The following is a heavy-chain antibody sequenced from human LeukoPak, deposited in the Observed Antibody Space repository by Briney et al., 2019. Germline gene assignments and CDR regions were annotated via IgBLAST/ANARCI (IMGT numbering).Heavy chain of an antibody. J-gene: IGHJ4*02. CDR3: ATEGGRQQFLL. Sequence: GGSLRLSCAASAFTFSSYGMHWVRQAPGKGLEWVAFNRYDGSNKYYADSVKGRFTLSRDNAKNSLYLQMNSLRAEDTAVYYCATEGGRQQFLLWGQGTLVTVSS. V-gene: IGHV3-30*02. CDR2: NRYDGSNK. D-gene: IGHD5-24*01. CDR1: AFTFSSYG.